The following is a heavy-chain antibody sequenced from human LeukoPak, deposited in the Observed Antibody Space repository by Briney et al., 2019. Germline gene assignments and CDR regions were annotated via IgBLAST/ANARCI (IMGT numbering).Heavy chain of an antibody. CDR1: GGSISSYY. D-gene: IGHD4-17*01. Sequence: PSETLSLTCTVSGGSISSYYWSWIRQPPGKGLEWIGYIYYSGSTNYNPSLKSRVTISVDTSKNQFSLKLSSVTAADTAVYYCARTYGDYVPGYFGYWGQGTLVTVSS. V-gene: IGHV4-59*01. J-gene: IGHJ4*02. CDR2: IYYSGST. CDR3: ARTYGDYVPGYFGY.